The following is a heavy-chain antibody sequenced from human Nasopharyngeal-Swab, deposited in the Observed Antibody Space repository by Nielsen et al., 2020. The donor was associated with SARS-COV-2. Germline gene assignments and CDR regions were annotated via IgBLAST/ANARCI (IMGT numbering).Heavy chain of an antibody. CDR1: GGSISSSNW. CDR3: ARTLGWSTGFDY. V-gene: IGHV4-4*02. CDR2: IYHSGST. J-gene: IGHJ4*02. D-gene: IGHD6-19*01. Sequence: SETLSLTCAVSGGSISSSNWWSWVRQPPGKGLEWIGEIYHSGSTNYNPSLKSRVTISVDTSKNQFSLKLSSVTAADTAVYYCARTLGWSTGFDYWGQGTLVTVSS.